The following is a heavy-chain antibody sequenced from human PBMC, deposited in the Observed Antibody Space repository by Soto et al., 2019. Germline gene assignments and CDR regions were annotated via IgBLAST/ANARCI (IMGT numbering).Heavy chain of an antibody. J-gene: IGHJ6*02. D-gene: IGHD2-15*01. Sequence: ASVKVSCKASGYTFTGYYMHWVRQAPGQGLEWMGWINPNSGGTNYAQKFQGRVTMTRDTSISTAYMELSRLRSDDTAVYYCAREIVVVVAANGVDYYYGMDVWGQVTTVTVSS. CDR3: AREIVVVVAANGVDYYYGMDV. V-gene: IGHV1-2*02. CDR1: GYTFTGYY. CDR2: INPNSGGT.